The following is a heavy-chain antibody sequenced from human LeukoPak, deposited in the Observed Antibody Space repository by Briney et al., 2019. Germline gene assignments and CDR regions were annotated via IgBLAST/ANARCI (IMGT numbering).Heavy chain of an antibody. V-gene: IGHV4-31*03. Sequence: SQTLSLTCTVSGGSISSGGYYWSWIRQHPGKGLEWIGYIYYSGSTYYNLSLKSRVTISVDTSKNQFSLKLSSVTAADTAVYYCARGVRKIRFLEWPHPYYGMDVWGQGTTVTVSS. D-gene: IGHD3-3*01. CDR2: IYYSGST. J-gene: IGHJ6*02. CDR3: ARGVRKIRFLEWPHPYYGMDV. CDR1: GGSISSGGYY.